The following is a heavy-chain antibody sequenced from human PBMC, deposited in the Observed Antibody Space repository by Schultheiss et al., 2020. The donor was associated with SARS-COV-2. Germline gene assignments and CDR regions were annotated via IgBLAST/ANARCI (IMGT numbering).Heavy chain of an antibody. Sequence: GGSLRLSCAASGFTFSDHYMSWIRQAPGKGLEWVSYISTSSGHTNYADSVKGRFTISRDNSKNTLYLQMNSLRAEDTAVYYCAKDLSGWELQGFDYWGQGTLVTVSS. CDR2: ISTSSGHT. D-gene: IGHD1-26*01. CDR3: AKDLSGWELQGFDY. V-gene: IGHV3-11*05. J-gene: IGHJ4*02. CDR1: GFTFSDHY.